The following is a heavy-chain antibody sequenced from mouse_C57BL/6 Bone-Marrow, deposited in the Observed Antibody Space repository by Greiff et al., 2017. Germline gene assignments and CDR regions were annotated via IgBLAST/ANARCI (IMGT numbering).Heavy chain of an antibody. CDR3: TTGDDGYYFYYFDY. D-gene: IGHD2-3*01. Sequence: EVQLQESGAELVRPGASVKLSCTASGFNIKDDYMHWVKQRPEQGLEWIGWIDPENGDTEYASKFQGKATITADPSSNTAYLQLSSLTSEDTAVYYCTTGDDGYYFYYFDYWGQGTTLTVSS. J-gene: IGHJ2*01. CDR1: GFNIKDDY. V-gene: IGHV14-4*01. CDR2: IDPENGDT.